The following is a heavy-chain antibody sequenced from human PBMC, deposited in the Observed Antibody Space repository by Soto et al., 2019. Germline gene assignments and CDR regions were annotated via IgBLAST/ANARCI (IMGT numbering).Heavy chain of an antibody. Sequence: EVQLVQSGGGLVKPGGSLRLSCAVSGFSLSNPWMNWVRQAPGKGLEWVGRVKSKIEGGATEYAAPVKGRFTISRDDSYTMLYLQMNNLQTEDTAVYYCATDRYDFDFWGQGSLVTVSS. CDR1: GFSLSNPW. D-gene: IGHD3-22*01. J-gene: IGHJ4*02. CDR3: ATDRYDFDF. CDR2: VKSKIEGGAT. V-gene: IGHV3-15*07.